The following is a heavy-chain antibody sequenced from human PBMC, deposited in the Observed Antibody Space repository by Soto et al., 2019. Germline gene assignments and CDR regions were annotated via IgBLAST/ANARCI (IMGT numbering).Heavy chain of an antibody. CDR1: GGTFSSYA. CDR3: ARDKRVLVYSYGYYGMDV. J-gene: IGHJ6*02. D-gene: IGHD5-18*01. Sequence: QVQLVQSGAEVKKPGSSVKVSCKASGGTFSSYAISWVRQAPGQGLEWMGGIIPIFGTANYAQKFQGRVTITADESTSTAYMERSSLRSEDTAVYYCARDKRVLVYSYGYYGMDVWGQGTTVTVSS. CDR2: IIPIFGTA. V-gene: IGHV1-69*01.